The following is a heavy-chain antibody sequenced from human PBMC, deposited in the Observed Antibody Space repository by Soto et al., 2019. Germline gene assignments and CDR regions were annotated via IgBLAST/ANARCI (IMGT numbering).Heavy chain of an antibody. CDR3: VTGNQNFFDY. Sequence: QVLLVETGGGVVQPGRSLRLSCAASGFTFRTFGMHWVRQAPGKGPEWLSVIWNDGSKKFYADSVRGRFTISRDNSNNTLYRQMDSLRPEDTAVYYCVTGNQNFFDYWGQGTLVIVSS. D-gene: IGHD1-1*01. V-gene: IGHV3-33*01. J-gene: IGHJ4*02. CDR2: IWNDGSKK. CDR1: GFTFRTFG.